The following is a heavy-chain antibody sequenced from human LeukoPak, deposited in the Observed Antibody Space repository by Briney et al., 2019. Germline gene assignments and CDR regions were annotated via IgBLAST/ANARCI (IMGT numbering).Heavy chain of an antibody. V-gene: IGHV1-18*01. D-gene: IGHD5-12*01. CDR2: ISAYNSNT. CDR1: GYTFTSYG. CDR3: ARDIVATISDY. Sequence: ASVNVSCTASGYTFTSYGISWVRQAPGQRLEWMGWISAYNSNTNYAQKLQGRVTMTTDTSTSTAYMELRSLRSDDTAVYYCARDIVATISDYWGQGPLVTVSS. J-gene: IGHJ4*02.